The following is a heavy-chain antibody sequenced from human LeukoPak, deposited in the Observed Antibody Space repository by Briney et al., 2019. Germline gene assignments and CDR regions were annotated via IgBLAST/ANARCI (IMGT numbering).Heavy chain of an antibody. Sequence: PSETLSLTCAVYGGSFSGYYWSWIRQPPGKGLEWIGEINHSRSTNYNPSLKSRVTISVDTSKNQFSLKLSSVTAADTAVYYCARDKLDYWGQGTLVTVSS. V-gene: IGHV4-34*01. CDR3: ARDKLDY. CDR1: GGSFSGYY. CDR2: INHSRST. J-gene: IGHJ4*02.